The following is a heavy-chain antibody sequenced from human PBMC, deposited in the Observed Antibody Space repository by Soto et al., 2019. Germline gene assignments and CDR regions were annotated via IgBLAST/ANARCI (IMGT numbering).Heavy chain of an antibody. CDR2: IDWDDDK. J-gene: IGHJ3*02. CDR1: GFTLSTSGMC. Sequence: ESGPTLVNPTQTLTLTCTFSGFTLSTSGMCVSWIRQPPGKALEWLALIDWDDDKYYSTSLKTRLTISKDTSKNQVVLTMTNMDPVDTATYYCSRSINYYDSSGYYSDAFDIWGQGTMVTVSS. D-gene: IGHD3-22*01. V-gene: IGHV2-70*01. CDR3: SRSINYYDSSGYYSDAFDI.